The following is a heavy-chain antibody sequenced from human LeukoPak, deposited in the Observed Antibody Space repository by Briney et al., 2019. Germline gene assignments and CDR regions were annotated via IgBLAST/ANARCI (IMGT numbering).Heavy chain of an antibody. Sequence: PSETPSLTCTVSGGSISSSNYYWGWIRQPPGKGLEWIGSIYFSGSTYYNPSLKSRVTISVDVSNNQFSLKLSSVTAADTAVYYCARRGYSSPDYWGQGTLVTVSS. CDR1: GGSISSSNYY. D-gene: IGHD5-18*01. CDR2: IYFSGST. J-gene: IGHJ4*02. V-gene: IGHV4-39*01. CDR3: ARRGYSSPDY.